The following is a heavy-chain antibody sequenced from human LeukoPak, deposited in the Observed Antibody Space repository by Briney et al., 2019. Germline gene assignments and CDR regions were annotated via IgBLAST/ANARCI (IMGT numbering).Heavy chain of an antibody. CDR3: ARGDHHYESGGRRYIEYFPH. D-gene: IGHD3-22*01. Sequence: GGSLRLSCAASGFTFSSYSMNWVRQAPGKGLEWVSSISSSSSYIYYADSVKGRFTISRDNAKNSLYLQMDSVRADDTAVYYCARGDHHYESGGRRYIEYFPHWGQGILVTVSS. V-gene: IGHV3-21*01. CDR1: GFTFSSYS. J-gene: IGHJ1*01. CDR2: ISSSSSYI.